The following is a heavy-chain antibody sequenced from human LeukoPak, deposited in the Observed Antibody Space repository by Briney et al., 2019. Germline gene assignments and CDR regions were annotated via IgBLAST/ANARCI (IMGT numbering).Heavy chain of an antibody. CDR1: GASFSGYY. CDR3: ARDLTTVTTHYYYYYMDV. J-gene: IGHJ6*03. D-gene: IGHD4-17*01. Sequence: SETLSLTCAVYGASFSGYYWSWIRQPPGKGLEWIGRIYTSGSTNYNPSLKSRVTMSVDTSKNQFSLKLSSVTAADTAVYYCARDLTTVTTHYYYYYMDVWGKGTTVTISS. V-gene: IGHV4-4*07. CDR2: IYTSGST.